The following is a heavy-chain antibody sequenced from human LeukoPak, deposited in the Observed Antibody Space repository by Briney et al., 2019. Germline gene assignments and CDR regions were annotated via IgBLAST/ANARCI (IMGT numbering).Heavy chain of an antibody. V-gene: IGHV3-23*01. CDR1: GFTFSSYA. CDR3: AARITMVRGSDY. Sequence: GGSLRLSCAASGFTFSSYAMSWIRQAPGKGLEWVSTISGATYNTFYADSVKGRFTISRDNSKNTLYLQMNSLRAEDTAVYYCAARITMVRGSDYWGQGTLVTVSS. CDR2: ISGATYNT. J-gene: IGHJ4*02. D-gene: IGHD3-10*01.